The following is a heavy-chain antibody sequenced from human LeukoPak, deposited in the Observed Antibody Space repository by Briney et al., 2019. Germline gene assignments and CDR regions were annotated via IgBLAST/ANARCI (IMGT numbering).Heavy chain of an antibody. CDR2: IGGNGDTS. J-gene: IGHJ4*02. V-gene: IGHV3-64*02. D-gene: IGHD5-18*01. CDR1: GFTLSNYA. CDR3: ATRHEYSYPY. Sequence: PGGSLRLSCAASGFTLSNYAMHWVRQAPGKGLEYVSAIGGNGDTSYYADSVKGRFTISRDNSKNTVYLQMGSLRTEDMAVYYCATRHEYSYPYWGQGTLVTVSS.